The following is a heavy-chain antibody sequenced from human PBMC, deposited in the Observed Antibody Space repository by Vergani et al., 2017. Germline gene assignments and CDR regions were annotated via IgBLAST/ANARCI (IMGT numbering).Heavy chain of an antibody. CDR2: INPNSGGT. CDR1: GYTFTGYY. J-gene: IGHJ4*02. D-gene: IGHD5-18*01. CDR3: ARVDWTWRQLWERSLDY. V-gene: IGHV1-2*02. Sequence: QVQLVQSGAEVKKPGASVKVSCKASGYTFTGYYMHWVRQAPGQGLEWMGWINPNSGGTNYAQKCQGRVTMTRDTSISTAYMELSRLRSDDTAVYYCARVDWTWRQLWERSLDYWGQGTLVTVSS.